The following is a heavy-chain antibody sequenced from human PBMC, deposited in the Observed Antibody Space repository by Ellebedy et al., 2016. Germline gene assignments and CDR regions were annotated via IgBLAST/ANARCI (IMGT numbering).Heavy chain of an antibody. Sequence: GESLKISCAASRFTFSSYAMSWVRQAPGKGLEWVSAISGSGGSTYYADSVKGRFTISRDNSKNTLYLQMNSPRAEDTALYYCAKEAITFGGVFDYWGQGILVIVSS. CDR2: ISGSGGST. CDR1: RFTFSSYA. V-gene: IGHV3-23*01. CDR3: AKEAITFGGVFDY. D-gene: IGHD3-16*01. J-gene: IGHJ4*02.